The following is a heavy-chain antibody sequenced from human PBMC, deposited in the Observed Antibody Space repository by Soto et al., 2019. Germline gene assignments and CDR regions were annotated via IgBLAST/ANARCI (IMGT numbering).Heavy chain of an antibody. CDR2: INPSGGST. D-gene: IGHD4-17*01. J-gene: IGHJ6*02. CDR3: ASGDYGGNRRLHYGMDV. V-gene: IGHV1-46*01. CDR1: GYTFTSYY. Sequence: GASVKVSCKASGYTFTSYYMHWVRQAPGQGLEWMGIINPSGGSTSYAQKFQGRVTMTRDTSTSTAYMELSSLRSEDTAVYYCASGDYGGNRRLHYGMDVWGQGTTVTVSS.